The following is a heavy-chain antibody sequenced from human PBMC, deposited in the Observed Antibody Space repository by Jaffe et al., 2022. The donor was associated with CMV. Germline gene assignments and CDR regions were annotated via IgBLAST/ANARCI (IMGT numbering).Heavy chain of an antibody. CDR2: IIPIFGTA. Sequence: QVQLVQSGAEVKKPGSSVKVSCKASGGTFSSYAISWVRQAPGQGLEWMGGIIPIFGTANYAQKFQGRVTITADESTSTAYMELSSLRSEDTAVYYCARGNQEKVMAVYRLYFDLWGRGTLVTVSS. V-gene: IGHV1-69*01. J-gene: IGHJ2*01. D-gene: IGHD3-16*01. CDR3: ARGNQEKVMAVYRLYFDL. CDR1: GGTFSSYA.